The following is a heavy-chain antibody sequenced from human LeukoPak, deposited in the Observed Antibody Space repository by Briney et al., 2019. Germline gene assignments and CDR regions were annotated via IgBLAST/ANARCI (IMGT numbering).Heavy chain of an antibody. D-gene: IGHD6-19*01. J-gene: IGHJ4*02. V-gene: IGHV1-2*02. CDR1: GYTFTGYY. Sequence: ASVKVSCKASGYTFTGYYMHWVRQAPGQGLEWMGWINPNSGGTNYTQKFQGRVTMTRDTSISTVYMELSRLRSDDTAVYYCARERLKWLTYHPDYWGQGTLVTVSS. CDR3: ARERLKWLTYHPDY. CDR2: INPNSGGT.